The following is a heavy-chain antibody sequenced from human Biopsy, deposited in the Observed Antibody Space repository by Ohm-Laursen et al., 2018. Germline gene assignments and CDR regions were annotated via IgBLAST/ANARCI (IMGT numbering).Heavy chain of an antibody. Sequence: SFRLSCAASGFTFSDSAIHWVRQASGKGLEWVGRITSKANSYATAYVGSVKGRFTISRDDSKNTAYLQMNSLKAEDTAVYYCTRALEWLLDYWGQGTLVTVSS. V-gene: IGHV3-73*01. CDR1: GFTFSDSA. D-gene: IGHD5-12*01. J-gene: IGHJ4*02. CDR2: ITSKANSYAT. CDR3: TRALEWLLDY.